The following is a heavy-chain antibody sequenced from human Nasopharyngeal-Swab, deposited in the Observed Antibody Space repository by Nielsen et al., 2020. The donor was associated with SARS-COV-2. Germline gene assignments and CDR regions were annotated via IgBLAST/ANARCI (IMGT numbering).Heavy chain of an antibody. D-gene: IGHD4-11*01. CDR2: LYTSGST. CDR3: ARDRYSNYYYYGMDV. Sequence: SETLSLTCTVSGGSISSRTYYWGWIRPPAGKGLEWIGRLYTSGSTNYNPSLKSRVTISEDTSKNQFSLKLSSVTAADTATYYCARDRYSNYYYYGMDVWGQGTTVTVSS. CDR1: GGSISSRTYY. V-gene: IGHV4-61*02. J-gene: IGHJ6*02.